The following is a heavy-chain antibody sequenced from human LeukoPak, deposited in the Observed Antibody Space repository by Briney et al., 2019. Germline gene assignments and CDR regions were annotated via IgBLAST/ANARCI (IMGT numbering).Heavy chain of an antibody. CDR1: GGSFSGYY. D-gene: IGHD3-3*01. Sequence: PSETLSLTCAVYGGSFSGYYWSWIRQPPGKGLEWIGEINHSGSTNYNPSLKSRVTMSVDTSKNQFSLKLSSVTAADTAVYYCARGQDDFWSGYSRGMDVWGQGTTVTVSS. V-gene: IGHV4-34*01. J-gene: IGHJ6*02. CDR2: INHSGST. CDR3: ARGQDDFWSGYSRGMDV.